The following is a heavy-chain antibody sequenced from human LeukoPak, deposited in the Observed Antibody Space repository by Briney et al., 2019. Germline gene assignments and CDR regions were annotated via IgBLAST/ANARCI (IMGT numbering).Heavy chain of an antibody. CDR2: IKQDGSEK. D-gene: IGHD4-23*01. J-gene: IGHJ4*02. V-gene: IGHV3-7*01. Sequence: ETLSLTCTVSGGSISSSSYYWGWIRQAPGKGLEWVANIKQDGSEKYYVDSVKGRFTISRDNAKNSLYLQMNSLRAEDTAVYYCARPPTTVVTPGDYWGQGTLVTVSS. CDR1: GGSISSSSYY. CDR3: ARPPTTVVTPGDY.